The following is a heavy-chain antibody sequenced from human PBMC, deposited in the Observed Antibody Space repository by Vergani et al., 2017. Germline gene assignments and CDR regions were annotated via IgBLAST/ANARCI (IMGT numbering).Heavy chain of an antibody. Sequence: QVQLQESGPGLVKPSETLSLTCTVPGVPISSYYWRWIRHPPGKGREWIGYIYYGGSTNYNPSLKSRVTITVDTSKNQFPLKLSSVTAADTAVYYCARHTAGIGAAGGAEYFQHWGQGTLVTVSS. CDR1: GVPISSYY. V-gene: IGHV4-59*01. CDR3: ARHTAGIGAAGGAEYFQH. J-gene: IGHJ1*01. CDR2: IYYGGST. D-gene: IGHD6-13*01.